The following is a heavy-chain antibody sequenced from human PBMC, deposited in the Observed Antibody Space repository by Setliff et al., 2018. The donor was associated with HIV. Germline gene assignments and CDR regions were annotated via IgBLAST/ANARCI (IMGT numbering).Heavy chain of an antibody. Sequence: HPGGSLRLSCAASGFTFSIYEMNWVRQAPGKGLEWVSYMTASGSNIYYADSVKGRFTISRDNAKNSLYLQMNSLRAEDTAIYYCARDLAYWGQGTLVTVSS. J-gene: IGHJ4*02. CDR2: MTASGSNI. CDR3: ARDLAY. CDR1: GFTFSIYE. V-gene: IGHV3-48*03.